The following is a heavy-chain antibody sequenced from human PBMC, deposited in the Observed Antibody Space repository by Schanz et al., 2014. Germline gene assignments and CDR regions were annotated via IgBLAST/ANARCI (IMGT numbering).Heavy chain of an antibody. J-gene: IGHJ2*01. CDR1: GLIFSNYV. Sequence: EVQLLESGGGLVQPGGSLKLSCAASGLIFSNYVMSWVRQAPGKGLEWVSFIYIGGNTYYADSVKGRFTISRDNSKNTLYLQMNSLRAEDTAVYFCAKDLGVDCGDGCFNWYFDLWGRGTLVTVSS. V-gene: IGHV3-23*01. CDR2: FIYIGGNT. CDR3: AKDLGVDCGDGCFNWYFDL. D-gene: IGHD2-21*02.